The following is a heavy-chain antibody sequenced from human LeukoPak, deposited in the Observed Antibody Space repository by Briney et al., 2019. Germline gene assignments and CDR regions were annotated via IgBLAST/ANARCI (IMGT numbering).Heavy chain of an antibody. CDR1: GGSISSYY. CDR3: AKSGGYGLIDY. CDR2: IYYSGST. Sequence: SETLSLTCTVSGGSISSYYWSWIRQPPGKGLEWIGYIYYSGSTNYNPSLKSRVTISVDTSKNEFSLRLNSVTAADTAMYYCAKSGGYGLIDYWGQGTLVTVSS. J-gene: IGHJ4*02. V-gene: IGHV4-59*08. D-gene: IGHD1-26*01.